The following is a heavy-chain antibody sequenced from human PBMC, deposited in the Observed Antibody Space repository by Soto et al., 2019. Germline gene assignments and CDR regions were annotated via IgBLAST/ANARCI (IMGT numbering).Heavy chain of an antibody. V-gene: IGHV3-23*01. CDR3: AKEGDEWTNGHFDI. D-gene: IGHD2-8*01. CDR2: ISASDGSA. Sequence: EMQLLESGGGWVQPGGSLRLSCAASGFTFSTYDMSWVRQAPGKGLEWVSGISASDGSAYYSDSVRGRFTISRDNSKNTLYVQMNSLRSEDTAIYYCAKEGDEWTNGHFDIWSQGTLVTVSS. J-gene: IGHJ3*02. CDR1: GFTFSTYD.